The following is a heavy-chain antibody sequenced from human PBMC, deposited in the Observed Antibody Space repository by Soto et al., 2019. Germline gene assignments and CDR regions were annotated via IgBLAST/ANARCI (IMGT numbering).Heavy chain of an antibody. Sequence: GSLRLSCVASGFTFGSYWMTWVRQAPGKGLEWVANIKQDGSEKYYADSVKGRFTISRDNSKNTLYLQMNSLRAEDTAVYYCAKGESGGGSWYGDYYYYYGMDVWGQGTTVTVSS. D-gene: IGHD2-15*01. J-gene: IGHJ6*02. CDR3: AKGESGGGSWYGDYYYYYGMDV. CDR1: GFTFGSYW. CDR2: IKQDGSEK. V-gene: IGHV3-7*01.